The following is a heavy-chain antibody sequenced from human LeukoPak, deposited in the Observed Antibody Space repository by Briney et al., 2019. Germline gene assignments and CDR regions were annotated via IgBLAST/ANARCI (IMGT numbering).Heavy chain of an antibody. Sequence: SETLSLTCTVSGGSMNSYYWSWIRQTPGKGLEWIGYIYYSGSTNYNPSLKSRVTISVDTSKNQFSLKLSSVTAADTAVYYCARESLDYDILTGYGIFDYWGQGTLVTVSS. D-gene: IGHD3-9*01. CDR1: GGSMNSYY. CDR2: IYYSGST. J-gene: IGHJ4*02. CDR3: ARESLDYDILTGYGIFDY. V-gene: IGHV4-59*01.